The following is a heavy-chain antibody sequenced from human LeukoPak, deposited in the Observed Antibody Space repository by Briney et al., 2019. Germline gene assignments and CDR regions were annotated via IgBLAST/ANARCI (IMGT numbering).Heavy chain of an antibody. J-gene: IGHJ3*02. CDR3: AKDMGWEPRDAFDI. Sequence: PGRSLRLSCAASGFTFDDYTMHWVRQAPGKGLEWVSGISWNSGSIGYADSVKGRFTISRDNAKNSLYLQMNSLRAEGMALYYCAKDMGWEPRDAFDIWGQGTMVTVSS. CDR2: ISWNSGSI. D-gene: IGHD1-26*01. CDR1: GFTFDDYT. V-gene: IGHV3-9*03.